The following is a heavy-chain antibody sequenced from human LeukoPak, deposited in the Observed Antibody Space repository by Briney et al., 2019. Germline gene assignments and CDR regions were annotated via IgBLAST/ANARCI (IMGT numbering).Heavy chain of an antibody. J-gene: IGHJ4*02. CDR1: GFTFSSYS. CDR2: ISGSGGST. Sequence: PGGSLRLSCAASGFTFSSYSMNWVRQAPGKGLEWVSAISGSGGSTYYADSVKGRFTISRDNSKNTLYLQMNSLRAEDTAVYYCAKEGYDDPSVDYWGQGTLVTVSS. V-gene: IGHV3-23*01. CDR3: AKEGYDDPSVDY. D-gene: IGHD3-3*01.